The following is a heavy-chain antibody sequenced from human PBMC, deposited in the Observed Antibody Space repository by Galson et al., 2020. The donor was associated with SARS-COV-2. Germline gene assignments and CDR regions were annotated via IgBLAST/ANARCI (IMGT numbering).Heavy chain of an antibody. CDR2: IYAYSGANT. CDR3: ARGVGGMNV. J-gene: IGHJ6*02. V-gene: IGHV3-53*04. D-gene: IGHD3-10*01. Sequence: TGGSLRLSCAATGLTIYANYINWVRQAPGKGLEWVSIIYAYSGANTYYADSVRGRFTISRHNSENTVYLQMDSLRVEDTAVYYCARGVGGMNVWGQGTTVTVSS. CDR1: GLTIYANY.